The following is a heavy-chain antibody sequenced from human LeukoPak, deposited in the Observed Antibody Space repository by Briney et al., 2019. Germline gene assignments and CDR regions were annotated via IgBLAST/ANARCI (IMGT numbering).Heavy chain of an antibody. CDR1: GYTFTSYG. CDR3: ARFSDYYGSGSGLDV. CDR2: ISAYNGNT. V-gene: IGHV1-18*01. D-gene: IGHD3-10*01. J-gene: IGHJ6*02. Sequence: ASVKVSCKASGYTFTSYGISWVRQAPGQGLEWMGWISAYNGNTNYAQKLQGRVTMTTDTSTSTAYMELRSLRSDDTAVYYCARFSDYYGSGSGLDVWGQGTTVSVSS.